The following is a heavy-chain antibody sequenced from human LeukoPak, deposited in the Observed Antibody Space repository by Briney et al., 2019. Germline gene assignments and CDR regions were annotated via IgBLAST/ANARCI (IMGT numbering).Heavy chain of an antibody. D-gene: IGHD6-6*01. Sequence: SETLSLTCTVSGGSISSGGYSWSWIRQPPGKGLEWIGYIYHSGSTYYNPSLKSRVTISVDRSKNQFSLKLSSVTAADTAVYYCARDSSSLGFDPWGQGTLVTVSS. CDR2: IYHSGST. CDR1: GGSISSGGYS. V-gene: IGHV4-30-2*01. J-gene: IGHJ5*02. CDR3: ARDSSSLGFDP.